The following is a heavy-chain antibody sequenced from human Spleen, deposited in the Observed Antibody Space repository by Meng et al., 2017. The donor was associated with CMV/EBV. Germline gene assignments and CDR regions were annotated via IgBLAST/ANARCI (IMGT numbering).Heavy chain of an antibody. Sequence: SETLSLTCTVSGGSVSSGSYYWSWIRQPPGKGLEWIGYIYYSGSTNYNPSLKSRVTISVDTSKNQFSLKLSSVTAADTAVYYCARVPTVPAALSDAFDIWGQGTMVTVSS. CDR2: IYYSGST. V-gene: IGHV4-61*01. J-gene: IGHJ3*02. D-gene: IGHD2-2*01. CDR3: ARVPTVPAALSDAFDI. CDR1: GGSVSSGSYY.